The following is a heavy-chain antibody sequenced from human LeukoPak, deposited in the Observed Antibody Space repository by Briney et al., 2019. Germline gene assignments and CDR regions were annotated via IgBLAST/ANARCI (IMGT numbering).Heavy chain of an antibody. D-gene: IGHD2/OR15-2a*01. Sequence: PGGSLRLSCAASGFTFSSYVMSWVRQVPGKGLEWVSAISGSGGGTYYADSVKGRFTISRDNSKNTLYVQMNSLRAEDTAVYYCAKTFFGYTNYFDYWGQGTQVTVSS. V-gene: IGHV3-23*01. J-gene: IGHJ4*02. CDR3: AKTFFGYTNYFDY. CDR1: GFTFSSYV. CDR2: ISGSGGGT.